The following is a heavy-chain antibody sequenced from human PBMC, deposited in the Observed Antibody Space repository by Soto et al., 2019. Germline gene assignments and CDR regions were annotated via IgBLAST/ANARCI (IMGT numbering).Heavy chain of an antibody. D-gene: IGHD2-15*01. Sequence: QVQLQQWGAGLLKPSETLSLNCAVYGGSFSGYYWSWIRQPPGKGLEWIGEINHRGSINYNPSLKSGVTMSVATSKNQSPLKLNSVTAADTAVFYCARGSRMRIPAASGRDYYYHGLDVWGQGTAVTVSS. CDR3: ARGSRMRIPAASGRDYYYHGLDV. V-gene: IGHV4-34*01. CDR2: INHRGSI. J-gene: IGHJ6*02. CDR1: GGSFSGYY.